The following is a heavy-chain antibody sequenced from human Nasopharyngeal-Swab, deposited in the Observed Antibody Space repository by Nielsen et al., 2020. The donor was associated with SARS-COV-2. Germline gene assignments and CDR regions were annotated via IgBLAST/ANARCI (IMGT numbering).Heavy chain of an antibody. CDR3: ARKDYKTSSFDI. J-gene: IGHJ3*02. V-gene: IGHV4-39*07. D-gene: IGHD4-11*01. Sequence: WIRQPPGKGLEWIGSIYYSGSTYYNPSLKSRVTISVETSKNQFSLKLSSVTAADTAVYYCARKDYKTSSFDIWGQGTMVTVSS. CDR2: IYYSGST.